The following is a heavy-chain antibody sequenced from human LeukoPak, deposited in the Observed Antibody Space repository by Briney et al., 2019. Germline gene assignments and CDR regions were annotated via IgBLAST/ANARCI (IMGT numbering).Heavy chain of an antibody. CDR3: ARSLSTSPHIYFDY. V-gene: IGHV1-18*04. CDR1: GYTFTSYG. CDR2: ISAYNGNT. J-gene: IGHJ4*02. Sequence: ASVKVSCKASGYTFTSYGISWVRQAPGQGLEWMGWISAYNGNTNYAQKLQGRVTMATDTSTSTAYMELRSLRSDDTAVYYCARSLSTSPHIYFDYWGQGTLVTVSS.